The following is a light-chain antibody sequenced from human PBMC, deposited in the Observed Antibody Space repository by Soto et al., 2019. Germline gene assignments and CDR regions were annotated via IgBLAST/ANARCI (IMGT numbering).Light chain of an antibody. Sequence: IVLTQSPGSLSLSPGERATLSCRASQSVRSSYLAWYQQKPGQAPSLLIYGASSRATGIPDRFSGSGSGTDFTLTISRLEPEDFAVYYCQQYGNSPWTFGQGTKVEIK. J-gene: IGKJ1*01. CDR1: QSVRSSY. CDR2: GAS. CDR3: QQYGNSPWT. V-gene: IGKV3-20*01.